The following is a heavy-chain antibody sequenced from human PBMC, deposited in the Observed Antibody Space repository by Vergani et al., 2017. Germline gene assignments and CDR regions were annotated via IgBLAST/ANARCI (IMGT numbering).Heavy chain of an antibody. CDR2: IQFDGSNQ. J-gene: IGHJ4*02. CDR1: GFTLSNYD. V-gene: IGHV3-30*02. Sequence: QVQLVESGGGVVQRGGSLRLSCATSGFTLSNYDMQWIRQGPGKGLEFVAFIQFDGSNQYYADSVKGRFTLSRDFSKITLYLQKTSLRTDDTATYYCAKHFRGWGIDYWGQGTQVIVSS. D-gene: IGHD3-16*01. CDR3: AKHFRGWGIDY.